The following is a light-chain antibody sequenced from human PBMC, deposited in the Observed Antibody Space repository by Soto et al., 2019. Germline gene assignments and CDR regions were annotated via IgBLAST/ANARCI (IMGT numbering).Light chain of an antibody. CDR2: DDF. CDR3: QQEISNSWT. Sequence: DIQMTQFPYTLSASVGARVTITCRARQRMSSWVACYQQKPRKAAEVLIYDDFMMKSGVQSRYCVSGSRTEFPFTNSSLHPDDFPTQHIQQEISNSWTSVQETQV. CDR1: QRMSSW. J-gene: IGKJ1*01. V-gene: IGKV1-5*01.